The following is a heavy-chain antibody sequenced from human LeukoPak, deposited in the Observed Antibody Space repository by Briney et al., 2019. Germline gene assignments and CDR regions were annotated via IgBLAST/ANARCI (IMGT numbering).Heavy chain of an antibody. J-gene: IGHJ4*02. V-gene: IGHV3-21*01. CDR3: ARDLPGDIVVVVAATPFDY. CDR2: ISSSSSYI. CDR1: GFTFSSYS. Sequence: GGSLRLSCAASGFTFSSYSMNWVRQAPGKGLEWVSSISSSSSYIYYADSVKGRFTISRDNAKNSLYLQMNSLRAEDTAVYYCARDLPGDIVVVVAATPFDYWGQGTLVTVSS. D-gene: IGHD2-15*01.